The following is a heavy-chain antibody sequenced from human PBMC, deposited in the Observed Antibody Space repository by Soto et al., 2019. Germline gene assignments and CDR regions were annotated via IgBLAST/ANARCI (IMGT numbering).Heavy chain of an antibody. CDR1: GGSISSGGYY. V-gene: IGHV4-31*03. D-gene: IGHD2-15*01. Sequence: QVQLQESGPGLVKPSQTLSLTCTVSGGSISSGGYYWSWIRQHPGKGLELIGYIYYSGSTYYNPSLKSRVTISEDTSKNQFSLKLSSVTAADTAVYDCARVVAATHNDYWGQGTLVTVSS. CDR3: ARVVAATHNDY. CDR2: IYYSGST. J-gene: IGHJ4*02.